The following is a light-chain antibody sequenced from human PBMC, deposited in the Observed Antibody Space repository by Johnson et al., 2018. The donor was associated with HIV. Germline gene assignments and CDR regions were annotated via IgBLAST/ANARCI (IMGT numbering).Light chain of an antibody. CDR3: GTWDSSLSAYV. V-gene: IGLV1-51*02. J-gene: IGLJ1*01. Sequence: QSVLTQPPLVSAAPGQRVTISCSGSSSNIGSNTVNWYQQLPGTAHKLLIYENNKRPSGIPDRFSGSKSGTSATLGITGLQTGDEADYYCGTWDSSLSAYVFGTGTKVTVL. CDR2: ENN. CDR1: SSNIGSNT.